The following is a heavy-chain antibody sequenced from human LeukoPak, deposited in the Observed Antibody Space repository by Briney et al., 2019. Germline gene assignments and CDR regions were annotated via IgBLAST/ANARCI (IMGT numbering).Heavy chain of an antibody. V-gene: IGHV4-31*03. Sequence: SQTLSLTCTVSGGSISSGVYYWSWIRQHPGKGLEWIGYIYYSGSTYYNPSLKSRVTISVDTSKNQFSLKLSSVTAADTAVYYCARGGYYDSSGYPGHYFDYWGQGTLVTVSS. CDR3: ARGGYYDSSGYPGHYFDY. CDR2: IYYSGST. CDR1: GGSISSGVYY. D-gene: IGHD3-22*01. J-gene: IGHJ4*02.